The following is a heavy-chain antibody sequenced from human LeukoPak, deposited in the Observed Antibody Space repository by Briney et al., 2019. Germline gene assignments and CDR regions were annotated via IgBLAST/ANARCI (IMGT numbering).Heavy chain of an antibody. D-gene: IGHD2-2*01. CDR2: INPSGGST. CDR3: ARDSCRASCLDNWFDP. Sequence: ASVTVSCKASGYTFTSYYMHWVRQAPGQGLEWMGIINPSGGSTSYAQKFQGRVTMTRDTSTSTVYMELSSLRSEDTAVYYCARDSCRASCLDNWFDPWGQGTLVTVSS. CDR1: GYTFTSYY. J-gene: IGHJ5*02. V-gene: IGHV1-46*01.